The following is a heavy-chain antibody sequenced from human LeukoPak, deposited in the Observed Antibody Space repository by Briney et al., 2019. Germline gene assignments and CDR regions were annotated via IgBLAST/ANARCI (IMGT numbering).Heavy chain of an antibody. J-gene: IGHJ6*03. Sequence: ASVKVSCKASGYTFTSYDINWVRQATGQGLEWMGWMNPNSGNTGYAQKFQGRVTMTRNTSISTAYMELSSLRSEDTAVYCCARVGRQLLFWYMDVWGKGTTVTVSS. V-gene: IGHV1-8*01. CDR2: MNPNSGNT. CDR3: ARVGRQLLFWYMDV. CDR1: GYTFTSYD. D-gene: IGHD2-2*01.